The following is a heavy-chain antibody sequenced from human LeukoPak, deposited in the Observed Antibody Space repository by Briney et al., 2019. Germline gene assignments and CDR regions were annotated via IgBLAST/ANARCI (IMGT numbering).Heavy chain of an antibody. Sequence: SETLSLTCTVSGGSISSYYWSWIRQPPGKGLEWIGYIYNSGSTNYNSSLKSRVTISVDTSKNQFSLKLSSVTAADTAVYYCARVSRRIGYCSGGSCNTNDYWGQGTLVTVSS. CDR2: IYNSGST. J-gene: IGHJ4*02. CDR3: ARVSRRIGYCSGGSCNTNDY. V-gene: IGHV4-59*12. CDR1: GGSISSYY. D-gene: IGHD2-15*01.